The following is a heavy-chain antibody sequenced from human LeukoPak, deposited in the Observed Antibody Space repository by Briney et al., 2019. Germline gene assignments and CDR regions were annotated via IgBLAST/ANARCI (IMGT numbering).Heavy chain of an antibody. D-gene: IGHD6-19*01. CDR2: ISSSGSTI. Sequence: GGSLRLSCAASGFTFSSYEMNWVRQAPGKGLEWVSYISSSGSTIYYADSVKGRFTISRDNAKNSLYLQMNSLRAEDTAVYYCARGSGGWYGAFDYWGQGTLVTVSS. J-gene: IGHJ4*02. CDR3: ARGSGGWYGAFDY. V-gene: IGHV3-48*03. CDR1: GFTFSSYE.